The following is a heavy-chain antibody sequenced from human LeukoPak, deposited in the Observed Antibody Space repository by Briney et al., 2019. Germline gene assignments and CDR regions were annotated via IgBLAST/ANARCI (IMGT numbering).Heavy chain of an antibody. Sequence: GGSLRLSCAASGFTFSSYSMNWVRQAPGKGLEWVSSISSSSSYIYYADSVKGRFTISRDNAKDSLYLQMNSLRAEDTAVYYCAPHEESELLYYFDYWGQGTLVTVSS. J-gene: IGHJ4*02. D-gene: IGHD1-26*01. V-gene: IGHV3-21*04. CDR1: GFTFSSYS. CDR3: APHEESELLYYFDY. CDR2: ISSSSSYI.